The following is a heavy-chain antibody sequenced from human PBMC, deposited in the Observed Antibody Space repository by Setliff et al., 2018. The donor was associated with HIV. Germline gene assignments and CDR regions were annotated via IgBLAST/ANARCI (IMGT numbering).Heavy chain of an antibody. CDR3: ARGTNY. CDR1: GGSFSKYL. Sequence: GASVKVSCKTSGGSFSKYLFTWVRQAPGQGLEWMGGIIPFLGVRDYAQKFQGRVTITADESTRTGYMELRSLQSEDTAVYYCARGTNYWGQGALVTVSS. J-gene: IGHJ4*02. CDR2: IIPFLGVR. V-gene: IGHV1-69*10.